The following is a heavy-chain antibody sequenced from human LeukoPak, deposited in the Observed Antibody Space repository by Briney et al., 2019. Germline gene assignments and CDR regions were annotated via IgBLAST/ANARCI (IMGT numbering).Heavy chain of an antibody. D-gene: IGHD2-21*01. J-gene: IGHJ4*02. V-gene: IGHV4-39*07. CDR2: IYYSGST. Sequence: KTSETLSLTCTVSGGSISSSSYYWGYIRQPPGKGLECIGSIYYSGSTYYNPSLKSRVTISVDTSKNQFSLKLSSVTAADTAVYYCARVWDCGGDCYREDYFDYWGQGTLVTVSS. CDR3: ARVWDCGGDCYREDYFDY. CDR1: GGSISSSSYY.